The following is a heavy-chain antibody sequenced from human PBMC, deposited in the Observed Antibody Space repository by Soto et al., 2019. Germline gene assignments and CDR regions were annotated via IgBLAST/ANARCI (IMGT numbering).Heavy chain of an antibody. V-gene: IGHV1-69*02. J-gene: IGHJ1*01. CDR2: IIPILGIA. CDR3: AREEDYYDSEDYFQH. CDR1: GGTFSSYT. Sequence: SVKVSCKASGGTFSSYTISWVRQAPGQGLEWMGRIIPILGIANYAQKFQGRVTITADKSTSTAYMELSSLRSEDTAVYYCAREEDYYDSEDYFQHWGQGTLVTVSS. D-gene: IGHD3-22*01.